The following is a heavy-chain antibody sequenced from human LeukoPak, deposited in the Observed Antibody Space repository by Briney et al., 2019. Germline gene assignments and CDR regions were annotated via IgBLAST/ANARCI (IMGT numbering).Heavy chain of an antibody. J-gene: IGHJ4*02. Sequence: SEKVSRNVCGHTLSRYAISWVRQTPGQGLVWVGGIIPIFGTTKYTQKFQGRDTITTEESPRTPYMELSSLRSEDTAVYYCARGPPFRFEVVPAAIMSSSWAFDYWGRGTLVTVSS. D-gene: IGHD2-2*01. CDR2: IIPIFGTT. CDR3: ARGPPFRFEVVPAAIMSSSWAFDY. V-gene: IGHV1-69*05. CDR1: GHTLSRYA.